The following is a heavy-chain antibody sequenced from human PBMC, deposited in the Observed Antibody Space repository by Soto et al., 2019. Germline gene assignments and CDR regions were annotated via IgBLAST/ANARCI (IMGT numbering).Heavy chain of an antibody. CDR2: ISAYNGNT. D-gene: IGHD1-1*01. CDR1: GYTFTSYG. Sequence: QVQLVQSGAEVKKPGASVKVSCKASGYTFTSYGISWVRQAPGQGLEWMGWISAYNGNTNYAQKXQGRVTMTTDXXTXTXXVERRSLRSDDTAVYYCAREGQGGTGGYYYYGMDVWGQGTTVTVSS. V-gene: IGHV1-18*01. CDR3: AREGQGGTGGYYYYGMDV. J-gene: IGHJ6*02.